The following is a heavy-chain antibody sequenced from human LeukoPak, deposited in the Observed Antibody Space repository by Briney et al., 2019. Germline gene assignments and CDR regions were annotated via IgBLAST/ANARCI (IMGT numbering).Heavy chain of an antibody. J-gene: IGHJ4*02. CDR2: IYPGDSDT. D-gene: IGHD5-24*01. Sequence: GESLKISCKTSGFTFTIYWIGWVRQTPGTGLEWMGIIYPGDSDTRYSPSFQGQVTISADKSISTAYLEWSSLKASDTAMYYCARPGGDGYNYFDYWGQGTLVTVSS. V-gene: IGHV5-51*01. CDR3: ARPGGDGYNYFDY. CDR1: GFTFTIYW.